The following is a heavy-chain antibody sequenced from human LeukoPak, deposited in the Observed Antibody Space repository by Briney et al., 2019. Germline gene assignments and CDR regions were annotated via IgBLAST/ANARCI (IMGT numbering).Heavy chain of an antibody. CDR3: ARFIESYCSSTSCYDWFDP. J-gene: IGHJ5*02. V-gene: IGHV1-18*01. D-gene: IGHD2-2*01. CDR2: ISPYNGNT. Sequence: GASVKVSCKASGYTFTSYGISWVRQAPGQGLEWMGWISPYNGNTNYAQKLQGRVTMTTDTSTSTAYMELRSLRSDDTAVYYCARFIESYCSSTSCYDWFDPWGQGTLVTVSS. CDR1: GYTFTSYG.